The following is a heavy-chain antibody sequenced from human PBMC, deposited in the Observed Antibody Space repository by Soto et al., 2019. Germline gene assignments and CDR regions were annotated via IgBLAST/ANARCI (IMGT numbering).Heavy chain of an antibody. Sequence: EVQLVETGGGLIQPGGSLRLSCIVSGFPASSSYMSWVRQAPGKGLEWVSIIYSGGSTYYSDSVKGRFTISRDNAKNTLYLRMNSLRAEDTAVYYCASGDLVGASSFAYWGQGTLVTVSS. CDR3: ASGDLVGASSFAY. D-gene: IGHD1-26*01. CDR2: IYSGGST. J-gene: IGHJ4*02. CDR1: GFPASSSY. V-gene: IGHV3-53*02.